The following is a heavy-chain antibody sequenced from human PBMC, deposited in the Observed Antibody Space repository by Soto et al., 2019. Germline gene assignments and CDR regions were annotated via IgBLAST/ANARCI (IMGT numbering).Heavy chain of an antibody. V-gene: IGHV1-2*04. CDR2: INPNSGGT. D-gene: IGHD3-10*01. CDR1: GYNFTGYY. Sequence: ASVKVSCKASGYNFTGYYMHWVRQAPGQGLEWMGWINPNSGGTNYAQKFQGWVTMTRDTSISTAYMELSRPRSDDTAVYYCARGGSSKNIISYWFDPWGQGTLVTVSS. CDR3: ARGGSSKNIISYWFDP. J-gene: IGHJ5*02.